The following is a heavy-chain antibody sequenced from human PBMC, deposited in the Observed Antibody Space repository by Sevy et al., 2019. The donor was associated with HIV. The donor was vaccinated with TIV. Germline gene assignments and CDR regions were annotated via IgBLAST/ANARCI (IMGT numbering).Heavy chain of an antibody. CDR2: MNPNSGNT. J-gene: IGHJ5*02. V-gene: IGHV1-8*01. CDR3: ARRRDKNWFDP. CDR1: GYTFTSYD. Sequence: ASVKVSCKASGYTFTSYDINWVRQATGQGLEWMGWMNPNSGNTGYAQKCQGRVTMTRNTSISTAYMELSSLRSEDTAVYYCARRRDKNWFDPWGQGTLVTVSS.